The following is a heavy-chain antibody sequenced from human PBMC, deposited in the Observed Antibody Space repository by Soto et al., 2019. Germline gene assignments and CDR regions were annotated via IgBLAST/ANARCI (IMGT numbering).Heavy chain of an antibody. D-gene: IGHD5-18*01. Sequence: GGSLSLSCAASGFPFSSYGMHWVRQAPGKGLEWVAVIWYDGSNKYYADSVKGRFTISRDNSKNTLYLQMNSLRAEDTAVYYCAREWIQLWLQDYYYYMDVWGKGTTVTVSS. CDR2: IWYDGSNK. V-gene: IGHV3-33*01. CDR1: GFPFSSYG. CDR3: AREWIQLWLQDYYYYMDV. J-gene: IGHJ6*03.